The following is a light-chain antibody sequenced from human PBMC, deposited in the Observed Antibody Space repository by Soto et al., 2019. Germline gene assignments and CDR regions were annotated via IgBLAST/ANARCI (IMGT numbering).Light chain of an antibody. CDR1: QSVSSTY. CDR2: GAS. Sequence: EIVLTQSPGNLSLSPGERATLSCRASQSVSSTYLAWYQQRPGQAPRLLIYGASRRATGIPDRFSGSGSGTDFTLTISRLEPEDFAVYYCQQYGSFFGPGTKVDIK. V-gene: IGKV3-20*01. CDR3: QQYGSF. J-gene: IGKJ3*01.